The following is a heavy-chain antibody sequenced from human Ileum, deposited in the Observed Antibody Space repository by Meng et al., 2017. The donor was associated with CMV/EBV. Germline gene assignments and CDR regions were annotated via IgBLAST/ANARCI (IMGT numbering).Heavy chain of an antibody. V-gene: IGHV3-48*03. CDR3: ARIVAGTPNRKDYYYYYGMDV. Sequence: GESLKISCAASGFTFSSYEMNWVRQAPGKGLEWVSYISSSGSTIYYADSVKGRFTISRDNAKNSLYLQMNSLRAEDTTVYYCARIVAGTPNRKDYYYYYGMDVWGQGTTVTVSS. D-gene: IGHD6-19*01. CDR2: ISSSGSTI. CDR1: GFTFSSYE. J-gene: IGHJ6*02.